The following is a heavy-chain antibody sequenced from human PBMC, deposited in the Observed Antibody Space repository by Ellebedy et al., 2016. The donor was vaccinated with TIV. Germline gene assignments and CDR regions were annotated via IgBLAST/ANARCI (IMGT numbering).Heavy chain of an antibody. CDR1: GFTFGDYA. V-gene: IGHV3-49*03. D-gene: IGHD3-3*01. J-gene: IGHJ4*02. CDR3: TRVSGSGSGWGTH. CDR2: IRSKAYGGTT. Sequence: GESLKISCTASGFTFGDYAMSWFRQAPGKGLEWVGFIRSKAYGGTTEYAASVKGRFTISRDDSKSIAYLQMNSLKTEDTAVYYCTRVSGSGSGWGTHWGQGTLVTVSS.